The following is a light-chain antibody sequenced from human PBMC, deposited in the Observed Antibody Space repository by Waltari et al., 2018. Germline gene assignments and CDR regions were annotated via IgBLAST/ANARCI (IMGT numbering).Light chain of an antibody. CDR1: QSVGRS. J-gene: IGKJ1*01. CDR3: QKYVSLPAT. Sequence: EIVLTQSPGTLSLSPGERATLSCRASQSVGRSLAWYQRKPGQAPRLLIYDASRRATGIPDRFSGSGSGTDFSLTISRLEPEDFAVYYCQKYVSLPATFGQGTKVEIK. V-gene: IGKV3-20*01. CDR2: DAS.